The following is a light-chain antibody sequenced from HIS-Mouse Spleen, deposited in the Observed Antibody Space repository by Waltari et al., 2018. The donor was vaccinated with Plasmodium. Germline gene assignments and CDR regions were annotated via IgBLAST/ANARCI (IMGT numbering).Light chain of an antibody. CDR2: LNSDGSH. V-gene: IGLV4-69*01. CDR1: SGPSSYA. J-gene: IGLJ3*02. CDR3: QTWGTGFWV. Sequence: QLVLTQSPSASASLGASVKLTCTLSSGPSSYAIAWHQQQPEKGPRYLMKLNSDGSHSKGGGIPDRCSGSSSGAERYLTISSLQSEDEADYYCQTWGTGFWVFGGGTKLTVL.